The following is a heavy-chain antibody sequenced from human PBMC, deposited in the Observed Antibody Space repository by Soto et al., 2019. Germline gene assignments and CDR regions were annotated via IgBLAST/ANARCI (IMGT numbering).Heavy chain of an antibody. Sequence: SLRLSCAASGFTFSSYSMNWVRQAPGKGLEWISYISSSTNIIYYADSVRGRFTISRDNAKNSLFLQMNNLRDEDTAVYYCAVRFDYWGQGTQVTVSS. CDR2: ISSSTNII. D-gene: IGHD3-10*01. V-gene: IGHV3-48*02. CDR3: AVRFDY. J-gene: IGHJ4*02. CDR1: GFTFSSYS.